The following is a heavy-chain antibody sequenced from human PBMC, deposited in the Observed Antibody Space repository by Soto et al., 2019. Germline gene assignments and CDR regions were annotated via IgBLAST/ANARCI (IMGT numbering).Heavy chain of an antibody. CDR1: GFTFSSYS. CDR2: ISSNGGST. CDR3: ASSSDFWSGYTVRYYYYGMDV. D-gene: IGHD3-3*01. J-gene: IGHJ6*02. V-gene: IGHV3-64*04. Sequence: LRLSCSASGFTFSSYSMHWVRQAPGKGLEYVSAISSNGGSTYYADSVKGRFTISRDNSKNTLYLQMNSLRAEDTAVYYCASSSDFWSGYTVRYYYYGMDVWGQGTTVTVSS.